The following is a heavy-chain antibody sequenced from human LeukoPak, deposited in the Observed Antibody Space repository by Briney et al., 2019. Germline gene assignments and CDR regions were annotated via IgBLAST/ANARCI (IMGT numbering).Heavy chain of an antibody. CDR2: INHSGST. V-gene: IGHV4-34*01. Sequence: SETLSLTCAVYGGSFSGYYWSWIRQPPGKGLEWIGEINHSGSTNYNPSLKSRVTISVDTSKNQFSLKLSSVTAADTAVYYCARDGPPQRIAAADPRYYYYYGMDVWGQGTTVTVSS. CDR3: ARDGPPQRIAAADPRYYYYYGMDV. J-gene: IGHJ6*02. CDR1: GGSFSGYY. D-gene: IGHD6-13*01.